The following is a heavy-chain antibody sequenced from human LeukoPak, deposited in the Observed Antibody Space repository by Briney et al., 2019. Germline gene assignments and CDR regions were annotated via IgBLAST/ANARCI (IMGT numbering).Heavy chain of an antibody. CDR2: INSNSGAT. Sequence: GASVKVSCKASGYTFTGHYMHWVRQAPGQGLEWMGWINSNSGATNYAQKFQGRVTMTRDTPISTAYMELTSLKSADTAVYYCARNTVIGAFDIWGQGTMVTVSS. CDR1: GYTFTGHY. D-gene: IGHD2-21*01. V-gene: IGHV1-2*02. CDR3: ARNTVIGAFDI. J-gene: IGHJ3*02.